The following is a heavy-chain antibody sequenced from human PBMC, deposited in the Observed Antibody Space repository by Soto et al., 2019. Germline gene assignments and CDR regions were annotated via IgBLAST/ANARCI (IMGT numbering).Heavy chain of an antibody. CDR1: GFTFSHYG. Sequence: QVQLVESGGGVVRPGRSLRLSCAASGFTFSHYGMHWVRQAPGKGLEWVAVISYDGTNKYYADSVKGRFTISRDNSKNKMYLKMNSLRAEDTAVYDCAKDGGWLPGYYYYGMDVWGQGTTVTVSS. D-gene: IGHD6-19*01. CDR2: ISYDGTNK. V-gene: IGHV3-30*18. J-gene: IGHJ6*02. CDR3: AKDGGWLPGYYYYGMDV.